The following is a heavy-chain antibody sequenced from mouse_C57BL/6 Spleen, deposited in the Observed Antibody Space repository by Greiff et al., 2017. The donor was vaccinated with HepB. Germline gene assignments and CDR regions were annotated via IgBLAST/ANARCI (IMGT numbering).Heavy chain of an antibody. J-gene: IGHJ2*01. D-gene: IGHD1-1*01. CDR3: ARDEKITTVVATDY. CDR1: GYTFTSYW. Sequence: QVQLQQPGAELVKPGASVKLSCKASGYTFTSYWMHWVKQRPGRGLEWIGEIDPSDSYTNYNQKFKGKATLTVDTSSSTAYMQLSSLTSEDSAVYYCARDEKITTVVATDYWGQGTTLTVSS. CDR2: IDPSDSYT. V-gene: IGHV1-69*02.